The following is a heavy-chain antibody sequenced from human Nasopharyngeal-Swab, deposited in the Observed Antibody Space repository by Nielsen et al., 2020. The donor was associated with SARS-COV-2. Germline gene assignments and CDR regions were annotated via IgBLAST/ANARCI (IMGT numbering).Heavy chain of an antibody. J-gene: IGHJ5*01. CDR2: IYHSGST. D-gene: IGHD3-3*01. Sequence: SETLSLTCAVSGGSISSGGYSWSWIRQPPGKGLEWIGYIYHSGSTYYNPSLKSRVTISVDRSKNQFSLKLSSVTAADTAVYYCARGGVVPWFASWGQGTLVTVSS. V-gene: IGHV4-30-2*01. CDR3: ARGGVVPWFAS. CDR1: GGSISSGGYS.